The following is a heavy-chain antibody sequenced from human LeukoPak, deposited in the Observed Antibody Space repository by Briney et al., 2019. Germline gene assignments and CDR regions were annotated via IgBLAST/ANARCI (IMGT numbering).Heavy chain of an antibody. D-gene: IGHD2-15*01. Sequence: GGSLRLSCAASGFTFNSYDMHWVRQAPGKGLGWVSIISYDGNNKYYTDSVKGRFTISRDNSKNSLYLQMNSLRAEDTAVYYCARDYSYAFDIWGQGTMVTVSS. V-gene: IGHV3-30*04. CDR3: ARDYSYAFDI. J-gene: IGHJ3*02. CDR1: GFTFNSYD. CDR2: ISYDGNNK.